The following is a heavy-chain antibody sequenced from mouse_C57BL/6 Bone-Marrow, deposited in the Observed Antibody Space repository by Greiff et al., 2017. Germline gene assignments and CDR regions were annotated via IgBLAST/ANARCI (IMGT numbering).Heavy chain of an antibody. J-gene: IGHJ3*01. V-gene: IGHV1-74*01. D-gene: IGHD1-1*01. CDR1: GYTFTSYW. CDR3: APSIYYYSTGFAY. Sequence: QVHVKQPGAELVKPGASVKVSCKASGYTFTSYWMHWVKQRPGQGLEWIGRIPPSDSDTNYNQKFKGKATLTVDKSSSTAYMQLSSLTSDDSAVYYFAPSIYYYSTGFAYGGQGTLVTVSA. CDR2: IPPSDSDT.